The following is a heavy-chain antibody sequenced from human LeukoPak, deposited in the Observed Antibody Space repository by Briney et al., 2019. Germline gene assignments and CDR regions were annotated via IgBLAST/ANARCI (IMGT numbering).Heavy chain of an antibody. CDR2: IYYSGST. Sequence: SETLSLTFTVSGGSISPYYWSWIRQPPGKGLEWIGYIYYSGSTNYNPSLKSRVTISVDTSKSQFSLKLSSVTAADTAVYYCARDRLYCSGRSCYSVNWFDPWGQGTLVTVSS. J-gene: IGHJ5*02. D-gene: IGHD2-15*01. V-gene: IGHV4-59*01. CDR1: GGSISPYY. CDR3: ARDRLYCSGRSCYSVNWFDP.